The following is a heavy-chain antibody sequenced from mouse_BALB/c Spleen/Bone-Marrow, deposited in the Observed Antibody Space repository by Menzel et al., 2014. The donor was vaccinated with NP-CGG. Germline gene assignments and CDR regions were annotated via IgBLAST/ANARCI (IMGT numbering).Heavy chain of an antibody. V-gene: IGHV14-3*02. CDR3: ARWEYYAMDY. CDR1: GFNIKDTY. D-gene: IGHD4-1*01. Sequence: VQLQQSGAELVKPGASVKLSCTASGFNIKDTYMHWVKQRPEQGLGWIGRIDPANGNTKYDPKFQGKATITADTSSNTAYLQLSCLTSEDTAVYYCARWEYYAMDYWGQGTSVTVSS. CDR2: IDPANGNT. J-gene: IGHJ4*01.